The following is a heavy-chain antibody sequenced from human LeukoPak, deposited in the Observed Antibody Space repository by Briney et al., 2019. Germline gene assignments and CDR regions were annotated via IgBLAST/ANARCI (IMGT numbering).Heavy chain of an antibody. J-gene: IGHJ4*02. CDR2: IYYSGST. Sequence: SETLSLTCTVSGGSISSSSYYWGWIRQTPGKGLEWIGSIYYSGSTYYNPSLKCRVTISVDTSKNQFSLKLSSVTAADTAVYYCARRARKVDIFDYWGQGTLVTVSS. CDR3: ARRARKVDIFDY. CDR1: GGSISSSSYY. V-gene: IGHV4-39*07. D-gene: IGHD6-6*01.